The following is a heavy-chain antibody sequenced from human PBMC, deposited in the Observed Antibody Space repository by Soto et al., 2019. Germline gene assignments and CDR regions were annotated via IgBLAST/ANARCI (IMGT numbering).Heavy chain of an antibody. D-gene: IGHD3-22*01. J-gene: IGHJ4*02. CDR3: ASGYYDSIGYYFDY. CDR1: GFIFSSYS. V-gene: IGHV3-21*01. CDR2: ISSSSSYI. Sequence: EVQLVESGGGLVKPGGSLRLSCADSGFIFSSYSMNWVRQAPGKGLEWVSSISSSSSYIYYADSVKGRFTISRDNAKNSVYLQMNSLRAEDTAVYYCASGYYDSIGYYFDYWGQGIAVPVSS.